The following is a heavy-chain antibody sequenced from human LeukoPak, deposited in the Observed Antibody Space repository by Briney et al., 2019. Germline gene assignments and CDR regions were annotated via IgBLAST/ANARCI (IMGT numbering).Heavy chain of an antibody. Sequence: SETLSLTCAVSGGSISSTNWWSWVRQPPGKGLEWIGEIYRSGTTNYKPSLKSRVTISLDKSRNHFSLKLTSVTAADTAVYYCARGYSSSWYFNWFDPWGQGTLVTVSS. D-gene: IGHD6-13*01. CDR2: IYRSGTT. J-gene: IGHJ5*02. CDR1: GGSISSTNW. CDR3: ARGYSSSWYFNWFDP. V-gene: IGHV4-4*02.